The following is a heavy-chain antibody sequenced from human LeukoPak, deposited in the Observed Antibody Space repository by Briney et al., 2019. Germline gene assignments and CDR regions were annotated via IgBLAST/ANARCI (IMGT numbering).Heavy chain of an antibody. CDR1: GGSISSGGYS. J-gene: IGHJ5*02. CDR2: IYHSGST. Sequence: SQTPSLTCAVSGGSISSGGYSWSWIRQPPGKGLEWIGYIYHSGSTYYNPSLESRVTISVDRSKNQFSLKLSSVTAADTAVYYCARALAAANNWFDPWGQGTLVTVSS. D-gene: IGHD6-13*01. CDR3: ARALAAANNWFDP. V-gene: IGHV4-30-2*01.